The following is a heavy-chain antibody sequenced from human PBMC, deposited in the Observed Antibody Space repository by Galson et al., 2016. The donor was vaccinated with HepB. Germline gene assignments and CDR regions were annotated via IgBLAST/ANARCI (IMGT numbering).Heavy chain of an antibody. Sequence: PALVKPTQTLTLTCAFSGFSLSTSGVGVGWIRQPPGKALEWLALIYWNDHKRYSPSLQIRLTITKDTSKKQVVLTMTNMDPVDTATYFCALTGSYQASDGCDIWGQGTMVTVSS. CDR1: GFSLSTSGVG. J-gene: IGHJ3*02. V-gene: IGHV2-5*01. D-gene: IGHD1-26*01. CDR2: IYWNDHK. CDR3: ALTGSYQASDGCDI.